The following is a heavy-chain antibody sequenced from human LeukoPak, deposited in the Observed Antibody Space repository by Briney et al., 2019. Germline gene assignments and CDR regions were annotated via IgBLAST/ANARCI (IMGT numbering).Heavy chain of an antibody. CDR1: GFNFNYYA. CDR2: ISGSGGST. CDR3: AKDIVVVTPNYFDY. V-gene: IGHV3-23*01. D-gene: IGHD3-22*01. Sequence: PGGSLILSCAASGFNFNYYAMTWVRQAPGKGLEWVSAISGSGGSTYYADSVKGRFTISRDNSKNTLYLQMNSLRAEDTAVYYCAKDIVVVTPNYFDYWGQGTLVTVSS. J-gene: IGHJ4*02.